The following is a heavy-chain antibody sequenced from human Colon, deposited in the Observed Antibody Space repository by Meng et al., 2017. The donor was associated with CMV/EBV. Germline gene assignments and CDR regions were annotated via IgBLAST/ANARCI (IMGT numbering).Heavy chain of an antibody. CDR3: ARGTQYSDFWSGFPY. J-gene: IGHJ4*01. V-gene: IGHV3-23*01. Sequence: FGFIFGDYAMTWVRQAPGKGLEWVASIIGSGFYTYYADSVKGRFTISRDNSRNMIDLQMSNLTAEDTALYYCARGTQYSDFWSGFPYWGHGTLVTVSS. CDR1: GFIFGDYA. CDR2: IIGSGFYT. D-gene: IGHD3-3*01.